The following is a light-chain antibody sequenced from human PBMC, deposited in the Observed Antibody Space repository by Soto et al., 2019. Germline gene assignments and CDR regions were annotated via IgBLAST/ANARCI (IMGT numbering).Light chain of an antibody. CDR3: SSYTSSSTYV. J-gene: IGLJ1*01. CDR1: SSDVGGYNY. CDR2: DVS. Sequence: QSVLTQPASVSGSPGQSIAISCIGSSSDVGGYNYVSWHQQHTGKAPKVVIYDVSNRPSGVSDRFSGSKPGNTASLTISGLQAEDEADYYCSSYTSSSTYVFGTGTKVTVL. V-gene: IGLV2-14*01.